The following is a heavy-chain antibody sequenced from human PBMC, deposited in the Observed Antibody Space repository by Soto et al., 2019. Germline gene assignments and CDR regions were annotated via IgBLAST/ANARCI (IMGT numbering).Heavy chain of an antibody. D-gene: IGHD3-10*01. Sequence: GGSLRLSCVASGFPFDPYVMAWVRQAPGKGLEWVAAIRSSSSYIYYADSVKGRFTISRDNAKNSLYLQMNSLRAEDTAVYYCSRGFLYGSENFYNQGPAFDWGRGTLVTVSS. CDR3: SRGFLYGSENFYNQGPAFD. V-gene: IGHV3-21*01. CDR2: IRSSSSYI. J-gene: IGHJ4*02. CDR1: GFPFDPYV.